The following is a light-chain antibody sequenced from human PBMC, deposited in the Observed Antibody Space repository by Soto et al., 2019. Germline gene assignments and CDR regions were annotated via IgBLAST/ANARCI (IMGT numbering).Light chain of an antibody. CDR2: GPS. Sequence: EIVMTQSPATLSVSPGERATLSCRASQSVSSNLAWYQQRPGQAPRLLVYGPSTRPPGIPARFSGSGSGTEFTLTISSLQSEDFAVYYCQQYDNWPRTFGQGTKVEIK. CDR1: QSVSSN. CDR3: QQYDNWPRT. V-gene: IGKV3-15*01. J-gene: IGKJ1*01.